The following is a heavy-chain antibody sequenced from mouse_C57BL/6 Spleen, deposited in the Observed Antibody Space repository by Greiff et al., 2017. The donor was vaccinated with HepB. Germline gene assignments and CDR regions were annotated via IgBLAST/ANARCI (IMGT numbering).Heavy chain of an antibody. D-gene: IGHD2-1*01. J-gene: IGHJ1*03. Sequence: QVQLQQPGAELVKPGASVKLSCKASGYTFTSYWMHWVKQRPGQGLEWIGMIHPNSGSTNYNEKFKSKATLTVDKSSSTAYMQLSSLTSEDSAVYYCARLVYYGNRGWYFDVWGTGTTVTVSS. CDR1: GYTFTSYW. CDR2: IHPNSGST. CDR3: ARLVYYGNRGWYFDV. V-gene: IGHV1-64*01.